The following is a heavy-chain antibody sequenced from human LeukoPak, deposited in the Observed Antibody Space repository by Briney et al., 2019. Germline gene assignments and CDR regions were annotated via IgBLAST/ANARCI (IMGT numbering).Heavy chain of an antibody. CDR3: ARGPPRGKYYYMDV. CDR1: GFTFSSFD. D-gene: IGHD1-1*01. V-gene: IGHV3-13*01. Sequence: GGSMRLSCAASGFTFSSFDMHWVRQPTGQGLEWVSTIGTASDTYYPGSVEGRFTLSRDNAKNSLYLQMNSLTAGDTAVYYCARGPPRGKYYYMDVWGKGTTVTVSS. J-gene: IGHJ6*03. CDR2: IGTASDT.